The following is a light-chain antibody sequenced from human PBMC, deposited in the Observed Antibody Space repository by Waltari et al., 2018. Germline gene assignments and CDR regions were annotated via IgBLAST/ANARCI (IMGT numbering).Light chain of an antibody. CDR3: QQYYSYQLT. CDR2: ATS. Sequence: AIRITQSPSSLSASTGDRVTLTCRANQGISSYLAWYQQKPGKAPKLLIYATSTLQSGVPSRFSGSGSGTDFTLTISCLQSEDFATYYCQQYYSYQLTFGQGTKVEIK. CDR1: QGISSY. J-gene: IGKJ1*01. V-gene: IGKV1-8*01.